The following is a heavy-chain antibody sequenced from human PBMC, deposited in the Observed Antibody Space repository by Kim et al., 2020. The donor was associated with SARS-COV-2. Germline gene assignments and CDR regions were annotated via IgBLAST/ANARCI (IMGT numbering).Heavy chain of an antibody. Sequence: ASVKVSCKASGYTFTGYYMHWVRQAPGQGLEWMGWINPNSGGTNYAQKFQGRVTMTRDTSISTAYMELSRLRSDDTAVYYCARDPPYSLHYYYYGMDVWGQGTTVTVSS. CDR1: GYTFTGYY. D-gene: IGHD4-4*01. J-gene: IGHJ6*02. CDR2: INPNSGGT. V-gene: IGHV1-2*02. CDR3: ARDPPYSLHYYYYGMDV.